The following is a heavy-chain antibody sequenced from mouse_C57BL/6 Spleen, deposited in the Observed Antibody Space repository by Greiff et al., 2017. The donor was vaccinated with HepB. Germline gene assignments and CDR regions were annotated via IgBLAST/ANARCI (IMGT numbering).Heavy chain of an antibody. D-gene: IGHD3-2*02. CDR1: GFTFSDYG. CDR3: ARSPAQANAMDY. Sequence: VQLKESGGGLVKPGGSLKLSCAASGFTFSDYGMHWVRQAPEKGLEWVAYISSGSSTIYYADTVKGRFTISRDNAKNTLFLQMTSLRSEDTAMYYCARSPAQANAMDYWGQGTSVTVSS. J-gene: IGHJ4*01. CDR2: ISSGSSTI. V-gene: IGHV5-17*01.